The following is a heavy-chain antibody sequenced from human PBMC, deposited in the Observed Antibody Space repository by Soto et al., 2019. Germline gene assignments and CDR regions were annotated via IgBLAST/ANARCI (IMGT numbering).Heavy chain of an antibody. CDR1: GFTFDSYW. D-gene: IGHD5-12*01. CDR2: IKQDGGQT. J-gene: IGHJ6*02. CDR3: ARGGNGYENWPPYYYYGMDV. Sequence: GGSLRLSFAASGFTFDSYWMTWVLQAPGKGLEWVAHIKQDGGQTYYVDSVKGRFTISRDNAKTSLYLQMNSLRAEDTSVYFCARGGNGYENWPPYYYYGMDVWGQGTTVTVSS. V-gene: IGHV3-7*01.